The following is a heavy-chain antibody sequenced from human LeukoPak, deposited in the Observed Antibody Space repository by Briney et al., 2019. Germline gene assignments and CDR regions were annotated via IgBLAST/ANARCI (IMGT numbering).Heavy chain of an antibody. Sequence: PGGSLRLSCAASGFTFSSYAMSWVRQAPGKGLEWVSAISGSGGSTYYADSVKGRFTISRDNSKNTLYLQMNSLRAEDTAVYYCAKGGWFGELFYYFDYWGQGTLVTVSS. CDR3: AKGGWFGELFYYFDY. CDR1: GFTFSSYA. V-gene: IGHV3-23*01. J-gene: IGHJ4*02. D-gene: IGHD3-10*01. CDR2: ISGSGGST.